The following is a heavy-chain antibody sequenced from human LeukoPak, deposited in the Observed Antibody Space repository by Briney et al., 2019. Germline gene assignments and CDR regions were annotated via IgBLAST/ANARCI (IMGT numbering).Heavy chain of an antibody. CDR1: GFTFSSYG. D-gene: IGHD5-18*01. V-gene: IGHV3-30*02. CDR3: AKDQGYNYGYSDAFDM. J-gene: IGHJ3*02. CDR2: IRYDGSNK. Sequence: QPGGSLRLSCAASGFTFSSYGMHWVRQAPGKGLEWVAFIRYDGSNKYYEDSVKGRFTISRDNSKNTLYLQMNSLRAEDTAVYYCAKDQGYNYGYSDAFDMWGQGTMVTVSP.